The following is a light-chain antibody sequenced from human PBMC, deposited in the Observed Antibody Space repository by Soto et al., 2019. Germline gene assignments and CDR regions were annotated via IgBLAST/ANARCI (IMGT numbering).Light chain of an antibody. CDR3: QQYSKWPLT. CDR2: GAS. V-gene: IGKV3-15*01. J-gene: IGKJ4*01. CDR1: QSVSSY. Sequence: EIVMTQSPATLSVSPGERATLSCRASQSVSSYLAWYQQKPGQAPRLLIYGASTGATGIPARFSGSGSGTEFILTISSLQSEDFPVYYCQQYSKWPLTFGGGTKVDIK.